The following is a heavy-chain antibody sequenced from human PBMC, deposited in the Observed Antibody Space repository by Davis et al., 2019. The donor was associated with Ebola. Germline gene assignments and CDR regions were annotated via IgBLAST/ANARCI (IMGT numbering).Heavy chain of an antibody. D-gene: IGHD2/OR15-2a*01. CDR3: ARGIGFLSGDFRP. V-gene: IGHV4-34*01. J-gene: IGHJ5*02. CDR2: INHSGST. CDR1: GGSFSGYY. Sequence: MPSETLSPTCAVYGGSFSGYYWSWIRQPPGKGLEWIGEINHSGSTNYNPSLKSRVTISVDTSKNQFSLKLSSVTAADTAMYYCARGIGFLSGDFRPWGQGTLVTVSS.